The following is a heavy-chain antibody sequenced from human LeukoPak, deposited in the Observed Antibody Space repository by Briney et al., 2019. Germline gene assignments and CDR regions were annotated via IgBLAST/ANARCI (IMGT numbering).Heavy chain of an antibody. CDR2: ISAYNGNT. V-gene: IGHV1-18*01. J-gene: IGHJ2*01. CDR1: GYTFTSYG. Sequence: GASVKVSCKASGYTFTSYGISWVRQAPGQGLEWMGWISAYNGNTNYAQKLQGRVTMTTDTSTSTAYIELRSLRSDDTAVYYCARGPRLPLFWYFDLWGRGTLVTVSS. CDR3: ARGPRLPLFWYFDL. D-gene: IGHD4-11*01.